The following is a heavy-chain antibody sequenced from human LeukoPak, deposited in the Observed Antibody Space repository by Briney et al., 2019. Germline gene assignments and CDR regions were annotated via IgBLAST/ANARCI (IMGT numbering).Heavy chain of an antibody. CDR3: ASQVYCSSTSCYRQDWFDP. J-gene: IGHJ5*02. CDR2: INPNSGGT. CDR1: GYTFTSYG. Sequence: ASVKVSCKASGYTFTSYGISWVRQAPGQGLEWMGWINPNSGGTNYAQKFQGRVTMTRDTSISTAYMELSRLRSDDTAVYYCASQVYCSSTSCYRQDWFDPWGQGTLVTVSS. V-gene: IGHV1-2*02. D-gene: IGHD2-2*01.